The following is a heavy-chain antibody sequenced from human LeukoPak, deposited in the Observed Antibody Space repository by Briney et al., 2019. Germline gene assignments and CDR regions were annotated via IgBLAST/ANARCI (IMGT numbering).Heavy chain of an antibody. CDR1: GGSISSGGYY. V-gene: IGHV4-31*03. CDR3: ARGAASSSDY. Sequence: SETLSLTCTVSGGSISSGGYYWSWIRQHPGKGLEWIGYIYYSGSTYYNPSLKSRVTISVDTSKNQFSLKPSSVTAADTAVYYCARGAASSSDYWGQGTLVTVSS. J-gene: IGHJ4*02. CDR2: IYYSGST. D-gene: IGHD6-6*01.